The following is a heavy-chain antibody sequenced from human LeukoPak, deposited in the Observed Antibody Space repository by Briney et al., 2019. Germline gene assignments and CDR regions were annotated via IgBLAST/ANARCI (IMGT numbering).Heavy chain of an antibody. V-gene: IGHV3-53*05. CDR1: GFTVSRYY. J-gene: IGHJ6*02. D-gene: IGHD2-15*01. Sequence: GGSLRLSCAVSGFTVSRYYMSWVRQAPGKGLEWVSIIYSGDNTYYADSVKGRFTISRDNSKNTLYLQMSSLRAEDTAVYFCVRGYSFGPYGMDVWGQGTTVTVSS. CDR2: IYSGDNT. CDR3: VRGYSFGPYGMDV.